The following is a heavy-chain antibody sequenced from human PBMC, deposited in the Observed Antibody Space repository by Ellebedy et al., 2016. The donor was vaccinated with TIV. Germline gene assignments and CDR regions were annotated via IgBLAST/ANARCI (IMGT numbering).Heavy chain of an antibody. CDR3: ARDSSSGSGY. CDR2: IIPIFGTA. V-gene: IGHV1-69*13. CDR1: GYTFTSYY. Sequence: SVKVSXKASGYTFTSYYMHWVRQAPGQGLEWMGGIIPIFGTANYAQKFQGRVTITADESTSTAYMELSSLRSEDTAVYYCARDSSSGSGYWGQGTLVTVSS. J-gene: IGHJ4*02. D-gene: IGHD6-19*01.